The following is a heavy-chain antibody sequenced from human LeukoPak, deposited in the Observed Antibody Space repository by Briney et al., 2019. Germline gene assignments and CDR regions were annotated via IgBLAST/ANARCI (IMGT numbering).Heavy chain of an antibody. CDR3: ARVYGEEAFDI. D-gene: IGHD4-17*01. CDR1: GYTFSSYD. CDR2: MNPNSGNT. V-gene: IGHV1-8*01. J-gene: IGHJ3*02. Sequence: ASVKVSCKASGYTFSSYDINWVRQATGQGLEWMGWMNPNSGNTGYAQKFQGRVTMTRNTSISTAYMELSSLGSEDTAVYYCARVYGEEAFDIWGQGTMVTLSS.